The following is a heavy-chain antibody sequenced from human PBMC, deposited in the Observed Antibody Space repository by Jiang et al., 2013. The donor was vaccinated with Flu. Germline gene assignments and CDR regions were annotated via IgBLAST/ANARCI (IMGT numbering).Heavy chain of an antibody. Sequence: ETLSLTCTVSGGSISSYYWSWIRQPPGKGLEWIGYIYYSGSTNYNPSLKSRVTISVDTSKNQFSLKLSSVTAADTAVYYCARRLNGDHDYWGQGTLVTISS. J-gene: IGHJ4*02. CDR3: ARRLNGDHDY. CDR1: GGSISSYY. D-gene: IGHD4-17*01. CDR2: IYYSGST. V-gene: IGHV4-59*08.